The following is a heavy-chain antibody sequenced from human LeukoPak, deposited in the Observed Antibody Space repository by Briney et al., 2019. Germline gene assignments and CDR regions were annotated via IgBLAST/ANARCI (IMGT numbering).Heavy chain of an antibody. Sequence: SETLSLTCTVSRGSIRSGSYYWGWIRQHPGKGLEWIGYIYTSGTTYYNPSLKSRITISVDTSENQFSLKLSSVTASDTAVYYCARDRGTKGGTASDAFDVWGQGTMVSVSS. D-gene: IGHD1-14*01. J-gene: IGHJ3*01. CDR3: ARDRGTKGGTASDAFDV. CDR1: RGSIRSGSYY. V-gene: IGHV4-31*03. CDR2: IYTSGTT.